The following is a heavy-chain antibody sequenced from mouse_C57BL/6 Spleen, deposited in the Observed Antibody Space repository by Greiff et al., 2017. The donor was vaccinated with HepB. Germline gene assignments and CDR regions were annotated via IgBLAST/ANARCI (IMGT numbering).Heavy chain of an antibody. CDR3: ARETIPYYGSSPPYYAMDY. D-gene: IGHD1-1*01. CDR2: ISDGGSYT. Sequence: EVKLVESGGGLVKPGGSLKLSCAASGFTFSSYAMSWVRQTPEKRLEWVATISDGGSYTYCPDNVKGRFTISRDNAKNNLYLQMSHLKSEDTAMYYCARETIPYYGSSPPYYAMDYWGQGTSVTVSS. J-gene: IGHJ4*01. CDR1: GFTFSSYA. V-gene: IGHV5-4*01.